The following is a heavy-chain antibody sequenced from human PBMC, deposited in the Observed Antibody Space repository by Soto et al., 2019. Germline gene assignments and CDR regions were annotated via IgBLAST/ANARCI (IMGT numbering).Heavy chain of an antibody. CDR3: VRDRDWAFDI. V-gene: IGHV3-48*02. Sequence: EVQLVESGGGLVQRGGSLRLSCAASGYSLSEYSMNWVRQAPGKGLEWISYTGTSRKYTFYSDSVRGRFTISRDNAKNSVYLQMNRLRDEDTAVYFCVRDRDWAFDIWGQGTMVTVSS. CDR1: GYSLSEYS. J-gene: IGHJ3*02. CDR2: TGTSRKYT. D-gene: IGHD3-9*01.